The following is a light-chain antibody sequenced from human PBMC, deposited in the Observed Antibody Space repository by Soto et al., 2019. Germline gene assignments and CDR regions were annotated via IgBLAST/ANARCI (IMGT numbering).Light chain of an antibody. J-gene: IGKJ4*01. V-gene: IGKV1-39*01. CDR3: QQIYSTPLT. CDR1: QSISSY. Sequence: DIQMTQSASSLSASVGDRVTITCRASQSISSYLNWYQQKPGKAPKLLIYAASSLQSGVPSRFSGSGSGTDFTLTISSLQPEDFATYYCQQIYSTPLTFGGGTKVDIK. CDR2: AAS.